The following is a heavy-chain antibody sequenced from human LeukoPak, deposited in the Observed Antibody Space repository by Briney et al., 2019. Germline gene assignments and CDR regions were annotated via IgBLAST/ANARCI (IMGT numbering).Heavy chain of an antibody. V-gene: IGHV4-59*12. CDR1: GGSISSYY. D-gene: IGHD6-19*01. J-gene: IGHJ4*02. CDR3: ATLGGYSSV. Sequence: SETLSLTCTVSGGSISSYYWSWIRQPPGKGLEWIGYIYYSGSTNYNPSLKSRVTISVDKSKNQFSLKLSSVTAADTAVYYCATLGGYSSVWGQGTLVTVSS. CDR2: IYYSGST.